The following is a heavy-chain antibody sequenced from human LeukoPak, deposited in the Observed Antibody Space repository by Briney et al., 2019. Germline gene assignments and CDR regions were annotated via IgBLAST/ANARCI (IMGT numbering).Heavy chain of an antibody. CDR1: GFTFSSYW. J-gene: IGHJ3*02. CDR2: IKQDGSEK. D-gene: IGHD3-3*01. CDR3: ARAYDFWSGYQGIHAFDI. Sequence: PGGSLRLSCAASGFTFSSYWMSWVRQAPGKGLEWVANIKQDGSEKYYVDSVKGRFTISRDNAKNSLYLQMNSLRAEDTAVYYCARAYDFWSGYQGIHAFDIWGQGTMVTVSS. V-gene: IGHV3-7*01.